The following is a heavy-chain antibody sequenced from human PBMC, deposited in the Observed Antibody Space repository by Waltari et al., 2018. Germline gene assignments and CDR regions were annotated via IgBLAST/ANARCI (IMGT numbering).Heavy chain of an antibody. CDR2: MNPDGSST. CDR3: TTDLPGYSDY. Sequence: VQLVESGGGLLRPGGSLRLSCAASGFTFSHYWMPWVRQPPGKGLVWVSRMNPDGSSTSYADSVKGRFTISRDNAKNTLYMQMNSLRAEDTAVYYCTTDLPGYSDYWGQGTLVTVSS. CDR1: GFTFSHYW. J-gene: IGHJ4*02. D-gene: IGHD2-15*01. V-gene: IGHV3-74*01.